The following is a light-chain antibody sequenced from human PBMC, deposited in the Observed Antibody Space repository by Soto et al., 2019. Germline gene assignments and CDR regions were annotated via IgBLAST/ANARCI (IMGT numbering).Light chain of an antibody. J-gene: IGKJ3*01. CDR1: QSVSSSY. V-gene: IGKV3-20*01. CDR3: QQYGSSPPVT. Sequence: EIVLTQSPRTLSLSPGERATLSCRASQSVSSSYLAWYQQKPGQAPRLLIYGASSRATGIPDSFSGSGSGTDFTLTISRLEPEDFAVYYCQQYGSSPPVTFGPGTKVDIK. CDR2: GAS.